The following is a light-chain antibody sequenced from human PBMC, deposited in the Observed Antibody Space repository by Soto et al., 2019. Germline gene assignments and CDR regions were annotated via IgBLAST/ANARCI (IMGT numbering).Light chain of an antibody. Sequence: EIVLTHSPGTLSLSPVERATLSCRASQSIRNFLAWYQQKPGQAPRLLIYDASNRATGIPPRFSGSGSGTDFTLAISGLEPEDLAVYYCQQRYNWPWTFGQGTKVDIK. CDR1: QSIRNF. J-gene: IGKJ1*01. V-gene: IGKV3-11*01. CDR3: QQRYNWPWT. CDR2: DAS.